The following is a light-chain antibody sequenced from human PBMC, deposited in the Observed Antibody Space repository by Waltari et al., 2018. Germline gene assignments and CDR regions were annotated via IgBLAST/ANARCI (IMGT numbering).Light chain of an antibody. CDR3: SSYTSDTTVV. J-gene: IGLJ2*01. CDR2: EVD. V-gene: IGLV2-14*01. Sequence: QSALTQPASVSGSPGQSITISCTGTSSDIGSYKYVSWYQQHPGKAPKLIVFEVDNRPSGVSNRFSGSKSGNTASLIISGLQAEDEADYYCSSYTSDTTVVFGGGTKLTVL. CDR1: SSDIGSYKY.